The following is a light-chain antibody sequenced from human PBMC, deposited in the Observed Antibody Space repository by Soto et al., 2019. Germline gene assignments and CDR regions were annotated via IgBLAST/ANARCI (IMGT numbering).Light chain of an antibody. CDR3: QQYDSYLWT. J-gene: IGKJ1*01. Sequence: DIQMTQSPSTLSASVGDRVTITCRASQSISRWLAGYQQKPGKAPELLIYDASILESGVPSRFSGSGSGTELTLSISSLQPDDFATYYGQQYDSYLWTFGQGTKVEIK. V-gene: IGKV1-5*01. CDR1: QSISRW. CDR2: DAS.